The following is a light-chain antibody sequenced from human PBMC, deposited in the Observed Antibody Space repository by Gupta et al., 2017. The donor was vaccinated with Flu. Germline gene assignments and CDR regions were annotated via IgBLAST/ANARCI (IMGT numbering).Light chain of an antibody. CDR3: SSYRSSSTSFF. J-gene: IGLJ1*01. CDR1: TSDVGPNNY. CDR2: GVN. Sequence: QPALTQPASVSGSPRQPLATSSTGTTSDVGPNNYVSWYQQHPVKAHKVMIYGVNNRPSGVSDRFSGSKSGNTASLTISGLQAEDEADYYCSSYRSSSTSFFLGTGTKVTVL. V-gene: IGLV2-14*01.